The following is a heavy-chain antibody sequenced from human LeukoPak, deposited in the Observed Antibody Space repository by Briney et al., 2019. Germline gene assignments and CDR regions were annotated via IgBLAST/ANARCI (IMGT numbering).Heavy chain of an antibody. J-gene: IGHJ4*02. V-gene: IGHV4-61*01. D-gene: IGHD1-26*01. CDR2: IYYSGST. CDR3: ARTKRALTYYFDY. CDR1: GGSVSSGSYY. Sequence: SETLSLTCTVSGGSVSSGSYYWSWLRQPPGKGLDWIGYIYYSGSTNYNPSLKSRVTISVDTSKNQFSLKLSSVTAADTAVYYCARTKRALTYYFDYWGKGTLVTVSS.